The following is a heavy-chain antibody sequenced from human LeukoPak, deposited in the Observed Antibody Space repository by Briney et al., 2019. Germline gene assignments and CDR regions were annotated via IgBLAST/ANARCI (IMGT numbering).Heavy chain of an antibody. D-gene: IGHD5-18*01. J-gene: IGHJ4*02. CDR1: EYTFTGYY. CDR2: INPNSGGT. Sequence: ASVKGSCKASEYTFTGYYMHWVRQAPGQGLEWMGWINPNSGGTNYAQKFQGRVTMTRDTSISTAYMELSRLRSDDTAVYYCARAMRSPGGYSYGYVDVLGNWGQGTLVTVSS. CDR3: ARAMRSPGGYSYGYVDVLGN. V-gene: IGHV1-2*02.